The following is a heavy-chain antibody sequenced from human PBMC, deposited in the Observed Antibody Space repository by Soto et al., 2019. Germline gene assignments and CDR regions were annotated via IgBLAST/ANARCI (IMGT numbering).Heavy chain of an antibody. CDR2: VHYSGRT. V-gene: IGHV4-39*01. D-gene: IGHD6-19*01. CDR1: GGSFSKSSYY. J-gene: IGHJ5*02. CDR3: GRPHLGHSGGSQFDL. Sequence: PSETLSLTCTVSGGSFSKSSYYWGWIRQPPGKGLEWIGNVHYSGRTYYNPSLKSRVTISVDTSTNQFSLKLTSVTAADTAVYYCGRPHLGHSGGSQFDLWGRGTRVTVSS.